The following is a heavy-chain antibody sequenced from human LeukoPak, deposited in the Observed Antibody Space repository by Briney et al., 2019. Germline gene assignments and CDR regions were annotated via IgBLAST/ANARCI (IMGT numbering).Heavy chain of an antibody. D-gene: IGHD2-2*01. V-gene: IGHV1-18*01. J-gene: IGHJ6*02. CDR1: GYTFTSYG. Sequence: ASVKVSCKASGYTFTSYGISWVRQAPGQGLEWMGWISAYNGNTNYAQKLQGRVTMTTDTSTSTAYMELRSLRSDDTAVYYCARDYGCSSTSCYAFHYYYYGMDVWGQGTTVTVS. CDR3: ARDYGCSSTSCYAFHYYYYGMDV. CDR2: ISAYNGNT.